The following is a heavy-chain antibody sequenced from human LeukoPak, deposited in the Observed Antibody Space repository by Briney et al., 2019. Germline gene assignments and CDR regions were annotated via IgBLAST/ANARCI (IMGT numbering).Heavy chain of an antibody. CDR2: ISAYNDNA. V-gene: IGHV1-18*01. CDR3: ARGENWFDP. Sequence: ASVKVSFKASGYTFTSYGITWVRQAPGQGLEWMGWISAYNDNAKYAQKLQGRVTMRLTMTTDTATSTAYMELRSLRSDDTAVYYCARGENWFDPWGQGTLVTVSS. J-gene: IGHJ5*02. CDR1: GYTFTSYG.